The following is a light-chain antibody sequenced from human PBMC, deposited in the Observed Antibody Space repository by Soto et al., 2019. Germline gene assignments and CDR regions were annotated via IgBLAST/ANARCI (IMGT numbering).Light chain of an antibody. V-gene: IGLV1-51*01. CDR1: SSDIGSDY. Sequence: QSALTQPPSVSAAPGQKVTISCSGSSSDIGSDYVSWYQQLPGTAPKLLIYDNSKRPSGIPDRFSGSKSGTSATLGITGLQTGDEADYYCGTWDSSLSAGVFGGGTKLTVL. CDR2: DNS. J-gene: IGLJ2*01. CDR3: GTWDSSLSAGV.